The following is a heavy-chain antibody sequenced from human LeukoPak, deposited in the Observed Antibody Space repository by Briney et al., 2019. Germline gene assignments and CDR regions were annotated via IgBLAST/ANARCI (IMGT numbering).Heavy chain of an antibody. CDR1: GFTFSSYS. V-gene: IGHV3-48*01. J-gene: IGHJ4*02. Sequence: GGSLRLSXATSGFTFSSYSMNWVRQAPGKGLEWVSYIRSSGSAIYYADSVKGRFTISRGNAENSLYLQMNSLRVEDTAVYYCVRDPHALDYWGQGTLVTVSS. CDR2: IRSSGSAI. D-gene: IGHD2-8*01. CDR3: VRDPHALDY.